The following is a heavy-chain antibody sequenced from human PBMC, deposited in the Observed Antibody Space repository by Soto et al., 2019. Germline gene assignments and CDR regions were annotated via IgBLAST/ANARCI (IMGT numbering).Heavy chain of an antibody. V-gene: IGHV4-34*01. Sequence: SETLSLTCAVYGGSFSGYYWSWIRQPPGKGLEWIGEINHSGSTNYNPYLKSRVTISVDTSKNQFSLKLSSVTAADTAVYYCARGRGSGWYGNWFDPWGQGTLVTVSS. CDR2: INHSGST. CDR3: ARGRGSGWYGNWFDP. J-gene: IGHJ5*02. CDR1: GGSFSGYY. D-gene: IGHD6-19*01.